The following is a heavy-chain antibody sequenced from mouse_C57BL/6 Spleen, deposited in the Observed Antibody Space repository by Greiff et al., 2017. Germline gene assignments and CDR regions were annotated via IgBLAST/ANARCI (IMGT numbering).Heavy chain of an antibody. V-gene: IGHV5-6*01. CDR1: GFTFSSYG. Sequence: EVQLVESGGDLVKPGGSLKLSCAASGFTFSSYGMSWVRQTPDKRLEWVATISSGGSYTYYPDSVKGRFTISRDNAKNTLYLQMSSLKSEDTAMYYCARHDYGNYLDYWGQGTTLTVSS. CDR3: ARHDYGNYLDY. CDR2: ISSGGSYT. J-gene: IGHJ2*01. D-gene: IGHD2-1*01.